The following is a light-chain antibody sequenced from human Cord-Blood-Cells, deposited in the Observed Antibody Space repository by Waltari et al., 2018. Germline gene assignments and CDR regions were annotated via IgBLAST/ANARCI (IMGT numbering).Light chain of an antibody. CDR1: QDISNY. CDR3: QQYDNLPLT. V-gene: IGKV1-33*01. J-gene: IGKJ4*01. CDR2: DAS. Sequence: DIQMTQSPSSLSASVGDRVTLTCQASQDISNYLNWYQQKPGKAPKLLIYDASNLETGVPSRFSGSGSGTDFTFTIRSLQPEDIATYYGQQYDNLPLTFGGGTKVEIK.